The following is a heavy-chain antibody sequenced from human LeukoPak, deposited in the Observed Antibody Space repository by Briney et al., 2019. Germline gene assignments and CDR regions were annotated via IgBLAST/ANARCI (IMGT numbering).Heavy chain of an antibody. Sequence: AETLSLTCAVYGGTFSGYYWSWIRQPPGKGLEWIGEINHSGSTNYNPSLKSRVTISVDTSKNQFSLKLSSVTAADTAVYYCARGFSYYYMDVWGKGTTVTVSS. CDR3: ARGFSYYYMDV. CDR2: INHSGST. V-gene: IGHV4-34*01. J-gene: IGHJ6*03. CDR1: GGTFSGYY.